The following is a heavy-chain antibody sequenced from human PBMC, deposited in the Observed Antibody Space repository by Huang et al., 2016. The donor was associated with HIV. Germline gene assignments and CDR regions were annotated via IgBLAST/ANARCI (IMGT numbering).Heavy chain of an antibody. V-gene: IGHV1-69*13. J-gene: IGHJ6*03. Sequence: QVQLVQSGAEVKKPGSSVKVSCKASGDTFSNYGISWVRQAPGQGLEWMGGIIPVFGKTNHAQRVKGRVTITADEATSTAYMEVSSLRSEDTAVYYCARTVVEISAKDIKNYYYYMDVWGKGTTVTVSS. CDR2: IIPVFGKT. CDR3: ARTVVEISAKDIKNYYYYMDV. CDR1: GDTFSNYG. D-gene: IGHD2-15*01.